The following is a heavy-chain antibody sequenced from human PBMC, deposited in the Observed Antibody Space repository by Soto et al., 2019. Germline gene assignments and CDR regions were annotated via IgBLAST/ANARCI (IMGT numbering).Heavy chain of an antibody. J-gene: IGHJ3*02. D-gene: IGHD3-16*01. CDR1: GGSISGHY. Sequence: PSETLSLTCIVSGGSISGHYWSWIRQPPGKGLDWIGYIYYSGTTNYNPSLKSRVTMSVDTSKNQFYPNLSSVTAADTAVYYCARVGSYGGGILDMWGQGTMVTVSS. CDR3: ARVGSYGGGILDM. V-gene: IGHV4-59*11. CDR2: IYYSGTT.